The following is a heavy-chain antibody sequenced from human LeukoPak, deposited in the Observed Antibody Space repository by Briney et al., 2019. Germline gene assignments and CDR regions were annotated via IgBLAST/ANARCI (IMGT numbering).Heavy chain of an antibody. Sequence: PGGSLRPACQAFGFIVKSNNINWVRKAPGKGLKWVSITYSGDTTYYAGSVKGRFIISRDDSKNTLSLQMNDLRVEDTAVYYCARERPDSRNLDSWGRGALVTVSS. D-gene: IGHD1-14*01. CDR1: GFIVKSNN. CDR2: TYSGDTT. V-gene: IGHV3-66*01. J-gene: IGHJ4*02. CDR3: ARERPDSRNLDS.